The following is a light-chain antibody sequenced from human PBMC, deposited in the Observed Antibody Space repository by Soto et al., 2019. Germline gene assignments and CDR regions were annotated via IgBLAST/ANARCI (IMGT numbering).Light chain of an antibody. CDR1: QSISNC. J-gene: IGKJ1*01. V-gene: IGKV1-5*01. Sequence: IQLTQSPSTLPASVGDRVTLTCRASQSISNCLAWYQQEPGTAPKLLIYHASILETAVPSRFSGNVSGTEFTLTISSLQPGEFATYYCQQYNSYSFDQGSRVEIK. CDR3: QQYNSYS. CDR2: HAS.